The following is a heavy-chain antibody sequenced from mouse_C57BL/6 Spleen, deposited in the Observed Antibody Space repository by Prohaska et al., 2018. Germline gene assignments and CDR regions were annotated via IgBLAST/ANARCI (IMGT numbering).Heavy chain of an antibody. CDR2: IYPGDGDT. D-gene: IGHD4-1*02. CDR3: ARGATGTSWFAY. V-gene: IGHV1-82*01. CDR1: GYAFSSSW. J-gene: IGHJ3*01. Sequence: QVQLQQSGPELVKPGASVKISCKASGYAFSSSWLNWVKQRPGKGLEWIGRIYPGDGDTNYNGKFKGKATLTADKSSSTAYMQLSSLTSEDSAVYFCARGATGTSWFAYWGQGTLVTVSA.